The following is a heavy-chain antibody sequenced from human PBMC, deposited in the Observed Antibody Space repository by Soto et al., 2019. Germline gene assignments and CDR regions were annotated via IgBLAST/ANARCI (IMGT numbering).Heavy chain of an antibody. D-gene: IGHD3-3*01. Sequence: EVPLVASGGGLVQPGGSLRLSCAASGFTFSSYWMSWVRQAPGKGLEWVANIKQDGSENYYVDSVKGRFTISRDNAKNSLYLQMNSLRAEYTAVYYGARDAYDFWSGERYFDLWGRGTLVTVSS. CDR3: ARDAYDFWSGERYFDL. CDR1: GFTFSSYW. J-gene: IGHJ2*01. CDR2: IKQDGSEN. V-gene: IGHV3-7*01.